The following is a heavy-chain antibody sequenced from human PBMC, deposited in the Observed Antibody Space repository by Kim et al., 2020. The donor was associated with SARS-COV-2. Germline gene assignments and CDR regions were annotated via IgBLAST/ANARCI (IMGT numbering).Heavy chain of an antibody. CDR3: ARDDLMGKPGQFDP. D-gene: IGHD2-8*01. J-gene: IGHJ5*02. CDR1: GCTFSNIG. Sequence: GGSLRLSCSASGCTFSNIGINGGRQTPVGGPWWVVVLWCEGKEKIYADSVKGRFTISRVNAKNTLSLQMNSLRVDDTAVYYCARDDLMGKPGQFDPWGQGTLVIVSS. CDR2: LWCEGKEK. V-gene: IGHV3-33*01.